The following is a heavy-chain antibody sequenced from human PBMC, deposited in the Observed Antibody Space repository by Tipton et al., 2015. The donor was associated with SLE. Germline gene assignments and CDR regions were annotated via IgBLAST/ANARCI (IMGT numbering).Heavy chain of an antibody. D-gene: IGHD3-10*01. V-gene: IGHV4-59*02. CDR2: IYYSGIT. J-gene: IGHJ6*03. CDR3: ARGMRDGYYYYYYMDV. CDR1: GGSVSSSY. Sequence: TLSLTCAVSGGSVSSSYWSWIRQPPGKGLEWIGYIYYSGITYYSPSLRSRVTISVDTSKNQFSLKLSSVTAADTAVYYCARGMRDGYYYYYYMDVWGKGTTVTVSS.